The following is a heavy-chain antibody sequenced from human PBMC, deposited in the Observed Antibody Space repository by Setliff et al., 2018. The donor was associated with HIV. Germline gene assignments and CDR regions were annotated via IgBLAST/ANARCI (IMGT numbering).Heavy chain of an antibody. D-gene: IGHD5-12*01. CDR3: AKEGEWQRSRGYMDV. V-gene: IGHV3-30*02. CDR2: IWDDGNNK. J-gene: IGHJ6*03. CDR1: GFTFSFYG. Sequence: GGSLRLSCAASGFTFSFYGMHWVRQAPGKGLEWVAVIWDDGNNKYYGDSVKGRFTISRDNSKNTLYLQMKSLRAEDTAVYYCAKEGEWQRSRGYMDVWGKGTTVTVSS.